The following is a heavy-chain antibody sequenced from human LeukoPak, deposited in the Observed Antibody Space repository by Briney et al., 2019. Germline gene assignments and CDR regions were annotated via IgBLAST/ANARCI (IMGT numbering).Heavy chain of an antibody. D-gene: IGHD6-13*01. CDR2: INAGNGNT. J-gene: IGHJ4*02. CDR3: ARDKIGTAAAGIDY. V-gene: IGHV1-3*01. CDR1: GYTFTSYA. Sequence: ASVKVSCKASGYTFTSYAMHWVRQAPGQRLEWMGWINAGNGNTKYSQKFQGRVTITRDTSASTAYMELSSLRSEDTAVYYCARDKIGTAAAGIDYWGQGTLVTVSS.